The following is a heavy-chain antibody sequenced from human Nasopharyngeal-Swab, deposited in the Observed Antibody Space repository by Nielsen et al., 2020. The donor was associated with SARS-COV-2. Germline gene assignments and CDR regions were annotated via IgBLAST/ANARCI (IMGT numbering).Heavy chain of an antibody. J-gene: IGHJ6*02. CDR1: GGSISSSSYY. V-gene: IGHV4-39*01. Sequence: SETLSLTCTVSGGSISSSSYYWGWIRQPPGKGLEWIGGIYYSGSTYYNPSLKSRVTISVDTSKNQFSLKLSSVTAADTAVYYCARQEGENCSGGSCYYYYGMDVWGQGTTVTVSS. CDR2: IYYSGST. D-gene: IGHD2-15*01. CDR3: ARQEGENCSGGSCYYYYGMDV.